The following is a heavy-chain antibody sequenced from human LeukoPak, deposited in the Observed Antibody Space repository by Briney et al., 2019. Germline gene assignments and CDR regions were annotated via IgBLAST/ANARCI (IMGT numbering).Heavy chain of an antibody. V-gene: IGHV4-34*01. CDR1: GGSISGSY. CDR2: INHSGST. CDR3: ASRPGPFDY. Sequence: SETLSLTCTVSGGSISGSYWSWIRQPPGKGLEWIGEINHSGSTNYNPSLKSRVTISVDTSKNQFSLKLSSVTAADTAVYYCASRPGPFDYWGQGTLVTVSS. J-gene: IGHJ4*02.